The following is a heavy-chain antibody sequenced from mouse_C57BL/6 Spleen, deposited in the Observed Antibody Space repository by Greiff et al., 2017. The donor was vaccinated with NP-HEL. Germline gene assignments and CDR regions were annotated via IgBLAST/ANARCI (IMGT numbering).Heavy chain of an antibody. CDR1: GYTFTSYW. Sequence: VQLQQSGAELVMPGASVKLSCKASGYTFTSYWMHWVKQRPGQGLEWIGEIDPSDSSTNYNQKFKGKSTLTVDKSSSTAYMQLSSLTAEDAAVYYCARWILRSECYFDYWGQGTTLTVSS. V-gene: IGHV1-69*01. D-gene: IGHD1-1*01. J-gene: IGHJ2*01. CDR2: IDPSDSST. CDR3: ARWILRSECYFDY.